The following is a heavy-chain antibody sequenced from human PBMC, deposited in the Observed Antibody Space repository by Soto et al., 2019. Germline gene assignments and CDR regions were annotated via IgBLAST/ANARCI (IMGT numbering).Heavy chain of an antibody. CDR2: IYLDDEK. J-gene: IGHJ4*02. V-gene: IGHV2-5*02. D-gene: IGHD3-3*01. CDR3: AHRVLRTVFGLVTTTAIYFDF. Sequence: QITLNESGPTVVRPTETLTLTCRFSGFSLTTSGVGVGWIRQSPGKAPEWLALIYLDDEKPYSASLKSRLTITKDTSKNQVVLTVSDLDTTDTATYYCAHRVLRTVFGLVTTTAIYFDFWGQGTPVAVSS. CDR1: GFSLTTSGVG.